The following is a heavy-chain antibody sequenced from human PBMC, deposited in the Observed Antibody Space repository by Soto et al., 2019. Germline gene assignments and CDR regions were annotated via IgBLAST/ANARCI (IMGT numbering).Heavy chain of an antibody. CDR3: ARAGSNYFASGSSLPYYMDV. Sequence: EVQLVESGGGLVQPGGSLRLSCAASLFTFSRYWLTWVRLAPGKGLEWVANIRQDVSEKYYVDSVKGRFTISRDNVKNSLALQMNNLTPDDTAVYYCARAGSNYFASGSSLPYYMDVWGKGTTVNVSS. CDR1: LFTFSRYW. V-gene: IGHV3-7*01. J-gene: IGHJ6*03. D-gene: IGHD3-10*01. CDR2: IRQDVSEK.